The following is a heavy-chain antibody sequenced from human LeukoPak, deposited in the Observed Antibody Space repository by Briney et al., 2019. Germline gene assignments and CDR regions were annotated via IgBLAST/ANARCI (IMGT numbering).Heavy chain of an antibody. V-gene: IGHV3-21*01. CDR1: GFTFSSYS. Sequence: PGGSLRLSCAASGFTFSSYSMNWVRQAPGKGLEWVSSISSSSYIYYADSVKGRFTISRDNAKNSLYLLMNSLRAEDTAVYYCATDVRDEYSSGWYPIGYWGQGTLVTVSS. D-gene: IGHD6-19*01. CDR2: ISSSSYI. CDR3: ATDVRDEYSSGWYPIGY. J-gene: IGHJ4*02.